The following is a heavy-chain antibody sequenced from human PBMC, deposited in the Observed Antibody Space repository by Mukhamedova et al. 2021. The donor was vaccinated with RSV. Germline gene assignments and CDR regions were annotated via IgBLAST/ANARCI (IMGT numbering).Heavy chain of an antibody. V-gene: IGHV5-51*01. CDR2: IYPGDSDT. J-gene: IGHJ5*02. Sequence: GKGLEWMGTIYPGDSDTRYSPSFQGRVTISADKSISTAYLQGSSLQASDTGMYYCVRQTYCSSTSCYIGGNWFDPWGQGTLVTVS. D-gene: IGHD2-2*02. CDR3: VRQTYCSSTSCYIGGNWFDP.